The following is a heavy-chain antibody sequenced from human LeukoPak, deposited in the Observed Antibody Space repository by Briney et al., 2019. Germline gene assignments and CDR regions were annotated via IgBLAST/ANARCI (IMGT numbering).Heavy chain of an antibody. D-gene: IGHD3-22*01. V-gene: IGHV3-74*01. CDR3: ARYYYDSSGSQGAFDI. CDR2: INSDGSTT. Sequence: GGSLRLSRAASGFTFSSYWMNWVRQAPGKGLVWVSRINSDGSTTTYADSVKGRFTISRDNARNTLYLQMNSLRAEDTAVYYCARYYYDSSGSQGAFDIWGQGTMVTVSS. J-gene: IGHJ3*02. CDR1: GFTFSSYW.